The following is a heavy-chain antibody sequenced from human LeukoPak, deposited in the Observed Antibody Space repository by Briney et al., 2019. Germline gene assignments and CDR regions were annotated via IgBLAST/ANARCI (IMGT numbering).Heavy chain of an antibody. V-gene: IGHV4-39*07. J-gene: IGHJ4*02. CDR3: ARVTRYMIEDYFDY. Sequence: PSEALSLTCTVSGGSISSSSYYGGWIRQPPGKGLEWIGSIYYSGSTNYNPSLKSRVTISVDTSKNQFSLRLSSVTAADTAVYYCARVTRYMIEDYFDYWGQGTLVTVSS. CDR1: GGSISSSSYY. CDR2: IYYSGST. D-gene: IGHD3-22*01.